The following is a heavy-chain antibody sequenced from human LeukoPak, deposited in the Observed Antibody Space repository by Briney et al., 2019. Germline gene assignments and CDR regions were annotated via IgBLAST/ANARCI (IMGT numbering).Heavy chain of an antibody. CDR1: GFTFSGSA. Sequence: GGSLNLSCAASGFTFSGSALHWVRQASGKGLEWVGRIRGKGDSYSTAYAASVKGRFTISRDDSKNTAYLQMNSLKTEDTAVYYCRGAYYDSGGPEYYFDYWGQGTLVTVSS. CDR2: IRGKGDSYST. CDR3: RGAYYDSGGPEYYFDY. J-gene: IGHJ4*02. D-gene: IGHD3-22*01. V-gene: IGHV3-73*01.